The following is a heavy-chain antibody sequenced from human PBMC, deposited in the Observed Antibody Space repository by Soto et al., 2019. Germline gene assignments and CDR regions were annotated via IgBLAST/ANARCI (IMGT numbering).Heavy chain of an antibody. CDR3: TRDRCSGTSCYFRY. CDR2: ISYDGSKK. V-gene: IGHV3-30-3*01. J-gene: IGHJ4*02. CDR1: VFNLSISA. Sequence: RGYLRISCASSVFNLSISAMNVVRQAPGKGLEWLSVISYDGSKKYYADSVKGRFTISRDDSKNTLYLQMHSLRADDTAVYYCTRDRCSGTSCYFRYWGQGTLVTVSS. D-gene: IGHD2-2*01.